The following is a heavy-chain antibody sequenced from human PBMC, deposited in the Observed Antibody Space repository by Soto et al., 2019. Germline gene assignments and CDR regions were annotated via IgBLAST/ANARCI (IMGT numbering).Heavy chain of an antibody. CDR2: MNPNSGNT. Sequence: QVQLVQSGAEVKKPGASVKVSCKASGHTFTSYDINWVRQATGQGLEWMGWMNPNSGNTGYAQKFQGRVTMTRNTSISTAYMELSSLRSEDTAVYYCARGDDSSGYYREYYYYGMDVWGQGTTVTVSS. CDR1: GHTFTSYD. D-gene: IGHD3-22*01. J-gene: IGHJ6*02. CDR3: ARGDDSSGYYREYYYYGMDV. V-gene: IGHV1-8*01.